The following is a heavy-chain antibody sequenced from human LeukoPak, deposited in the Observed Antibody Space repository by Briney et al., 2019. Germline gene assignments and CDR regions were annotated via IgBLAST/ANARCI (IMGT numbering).Heavy chain of an antibody. CDR1: GYTFASYG. J-gene: IGHJ4*02. CDR3: ARDLGYCSGSSCYSRPPDY. Sequence: GASVKVSCKASGYTFASYGISWVRQAPGQGLEWMGWISAYNGNTNYAQKLQGRVTMTTDTSTSTAYMELRSLRSDDTAVYYCARDLGYCSGSSCYSRPPDYWGQGTLVTVSS. V-gene: IGHV1-18*01. D-gene: IGHD2-15*01. CDR2: ISAYNGNT.